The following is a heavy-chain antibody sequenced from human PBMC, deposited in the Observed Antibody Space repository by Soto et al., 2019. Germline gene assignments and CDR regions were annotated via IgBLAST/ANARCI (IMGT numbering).Heavy chain of an antibody. Sequence: PSETLSLTCAVSGGSISSGGYPWSWIRQPPGKGLEWIGYIRHSGSTYYNPSLKSRVTISVDRSKNQFSLKLSSVTAADTAVYYCARTVDTAMFFYFDYWGQGALVTVSS. D-gene: IGHD5-18*01. CDR2: IRHSGST. V-gene: IGHV4-30-2*01. CDR3: ARTVDTAMFFYFDY. CDR1: GGSISSGGYP. J-gene: IGHJ4*02.